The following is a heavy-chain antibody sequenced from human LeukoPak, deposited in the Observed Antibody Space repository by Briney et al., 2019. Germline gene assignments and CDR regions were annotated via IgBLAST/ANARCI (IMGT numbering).Heavy chain of an antibody. J-gene: IGHJ4*02. CDR2: IWYDGSNN. CDR3: ARGKDYYDSSGYDY. CDR1: QFTFNDYW. D-gene: IGHD3-22*01. Sequence: GGSLRLSCEASQFTFNDYWMHWVRQGPGKGLVWVAVIWYDGSNNYYADSVKGRFTISRDNSKNTLYLQMNSLRAEDTAVYYCARGKDYYDSSGYDYWGQGTLVTVSS. V-gene: IGHV3-33*08.